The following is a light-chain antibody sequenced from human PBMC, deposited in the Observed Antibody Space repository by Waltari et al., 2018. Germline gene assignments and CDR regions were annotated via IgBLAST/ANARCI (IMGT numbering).Light chain of an antibody. CDR3: ASYTSTRTVV. Sequence: QSALTQPASVSGSPGQSITISCSGTSSDVGGYNYVSWYQQHPGNAPTLRIFVGPRWPSGVSNRFSGSKSVNTSSLTIFGLQAEDEADYYCASYTSTRTVVFGGGTRVTVL. CDR1: SSDVGGYNY. CDR2: VGP. J-gene: IGLJ2*01. V-gene: IGLV2-14*03.